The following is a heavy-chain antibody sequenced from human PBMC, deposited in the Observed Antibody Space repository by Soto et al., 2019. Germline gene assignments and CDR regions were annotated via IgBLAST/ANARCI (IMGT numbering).Heavy chain of an antibody. Sequence: QVQLVQSGAEVKKPGSSVKVSCKASGGTFSSYAISWVRQAPGQGLEWMGGIIPIFGTANYAQKFQGRVTINADESTSTAYMELSSLRSEDTAVYYWARVVFTMVRGVICPLVGYFDYWGQGTLVTVSS. J-gene: IGHJ4*02. D-gene: IGHD3-10*01. V-gene: IGHV1-69*01. CDR1: GGTFSSYA. CDR2: IIPIFGTA. CDR3: ARVVFTMVRGVICPLVGYFDY.